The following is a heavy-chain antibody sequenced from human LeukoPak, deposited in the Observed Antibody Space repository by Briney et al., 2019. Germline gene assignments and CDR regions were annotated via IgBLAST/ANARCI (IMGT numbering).Heavy chain of an antibody. CDR2: ISTYNGRT. J-gene: IGHJ4*02. Sequence: ASVKVSCKASNYTFISYSITWVRQAPGQGLEWMGWISTYNGRTNYAPNFQDRVTMTSDRSTSTAYMELRSLRSDDTADYYCARLNSTHLFDTIYHQLDYWGQGALVTVSS. CDR1: NYTFISYS. D-gene: IGHD2/OR15-2a*01. CDR3: ARLNSTHLFDTIYHQLDY. V-gene: IGHV1-18*01.